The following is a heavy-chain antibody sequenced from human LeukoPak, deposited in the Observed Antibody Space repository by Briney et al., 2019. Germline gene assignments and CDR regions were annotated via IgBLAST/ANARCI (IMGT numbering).Heavy chain of an antibody. CDR1: GYTFTAYY. CDR2: INPNSGDT. V-gene: IGHV1-2*02. D-gene: IGHD6-13*01. J-gene: IGHJ4*02. CDR3: ARDRTASWYGGEDY. Sequence: GASVKVSCKASGYTFTAYYMHWVRQAPRHGLEWMGWINPNSGDTDYSQKFQGRVTMTRDTSISTTYMELSRLASDDTAIYYCARDRTASWYGGEDYWGQGTLVTVSS.